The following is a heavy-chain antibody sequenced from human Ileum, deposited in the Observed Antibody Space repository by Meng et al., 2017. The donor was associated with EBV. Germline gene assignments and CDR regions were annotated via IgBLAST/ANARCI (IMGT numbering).Heavy chain of an antibody. V-gene: IGHV4-4*02. D-gene: IGHD3-10*01. Sequence: QVSLDESGPGVVKPSWTLFLPCIVSELYITNNYWWSWVRQPPGKGLEWIGEIYYSGNTYYNPSLKSRVTISVDKSNNQFSLRLSSVTAADTAVYYCARGGSGYYYGSGFDYWGQGTLVTVSS. CDR3: ARGGSGYYYGSGFDY. J-gene: IGHJ4*02. CDR2: IYYSGNT. CDR1: ELYITNNYW.